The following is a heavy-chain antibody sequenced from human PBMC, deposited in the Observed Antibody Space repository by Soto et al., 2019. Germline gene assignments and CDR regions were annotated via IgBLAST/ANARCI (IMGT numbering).Heavy chain of an antibody. V-gene: IGHV3-15*01. CDR1: GFTFINAW. J-gene: IGHJ4*02. Sequence: RGSLRLSCAASGFTFINAWIIFFRHSPGKGLEWVGRIKSKTDGGTTDYAAPVKGRFTISRDDSKNTLYLQMNSLKTEDTAVYYCTTVGVGAPTIDYWGQGTLVTVS. CDR2: IKSKTDGGTT. D-gene: IGHD1-26*01. CDR3: TTVGVGAPTIDY.